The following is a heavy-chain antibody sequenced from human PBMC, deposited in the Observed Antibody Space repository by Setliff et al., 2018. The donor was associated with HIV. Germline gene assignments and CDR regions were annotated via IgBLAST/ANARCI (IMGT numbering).Heavy chain of an antibody. Sequence: PSETLSLTCTVSGGSISTSRYYWGWIRQPPGQGLQWIGSNNYRVNTNYHPSLKSLVTISVDTSKNQFSLKLSSVTAADTAIYFCARQFRYPNRAVAGVDYWGQGTLVTVSS. CDR3: ARQFRYPNRAVAGVDY. V-gene: IGHV4-39*01. D-gene: IGHD6-19*01. CDR2: NNYRVNT. CDR1: GGSISTSRYY. J-gene: IGHJ4*02.